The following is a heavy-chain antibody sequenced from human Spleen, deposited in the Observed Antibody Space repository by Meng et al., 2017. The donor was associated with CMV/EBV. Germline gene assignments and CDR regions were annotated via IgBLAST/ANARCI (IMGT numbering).Heavy chain of an antibody. CDR3: AKGLRFGGTNFAH. CDR1: GFTFSDSL. V-gene: IGHV3-30*02. J-gene: IGHJ4*02. CDR2: IPFHPTRH. D-gene: IGHD5-12*01. Sequence: VACGFTFSDSLLPSLPISPVTRLSFVAFIPFHPTRHYSADSVLHHFTISRDNSKSALYLQMSSLRPEDTAVYYCAKGLRFGGTNFAHWGQGALVTVSS.